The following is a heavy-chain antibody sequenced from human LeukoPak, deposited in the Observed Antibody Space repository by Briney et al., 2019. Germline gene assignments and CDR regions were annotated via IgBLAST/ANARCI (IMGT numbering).Heavy chain of an antibody. CDR3: AITYRSSWSYYYYGMDV. CDR2: IYYSGST. Sequence: SETLSLTCTVSAGSISSSSYYWGWLRQPPGKGLEWIGSIYYSGSTYYNPSLKSRSTISVKTSKNPFSRKLSSVTAADTAVYYCAITYRSSWSYYYYGMDVWGQGTTVTVSS. D-gene: IGHD6-13*01. J-gene: IGHJ6*02. V-gene: IGHV4-39*01. CDR1: AGSISSSSYY.